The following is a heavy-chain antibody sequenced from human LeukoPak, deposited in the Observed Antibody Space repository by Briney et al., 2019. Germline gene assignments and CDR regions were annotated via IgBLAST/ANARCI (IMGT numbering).Heavy chain of an antibody. Sequence: SETLSLTCTVSGGSISSYYWSWIRQPPGKGLEWIGYIYYSESTNYNPSLKSRVTISVDTSKNQFSLKLSSVTAADTAVYYCARAGENDAFDIWGQGTMVTVSS. CDR3: ARAGENDAFDI. D-gene: IGHD7-27*01. CDR2: IYYSEST. CDR1: GGSISSYY. J-gene: IGHJ3*02. V-gene: IGHV4-59*01.